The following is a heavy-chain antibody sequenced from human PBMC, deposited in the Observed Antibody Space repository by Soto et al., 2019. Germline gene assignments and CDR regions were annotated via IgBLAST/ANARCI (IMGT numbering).Heavy chain of an antibody. J-gene: IGHJ3*02. Sequence: PGGSLRLSCAASGFTFSSYWMSWVRQAPGKGLEWVANIKQDGSEKYYVDSVKGRFTISRDNAKNSLYLQMNSLRAEDTAVYYCARSTYYYDSSDYAFDIWGQGTMVTVSS. D-gene: IGHD3-22*01. CDR3: ARSTYYYDSSDYAFDI. V-gene: IGHV3-7*03. CDR2: IKQDGSEK. CDR1: GFTFSSYW.